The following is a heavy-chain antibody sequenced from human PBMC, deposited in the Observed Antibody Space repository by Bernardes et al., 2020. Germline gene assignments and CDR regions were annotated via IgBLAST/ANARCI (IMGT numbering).Heavy chain of an antibody. CDR1: GGFISSSSTYF. CDR3: ARLTYERVFDN. D-gene: IGHD3-3*01. V-gene: IGHV4-39*01. CDR2: IHYRGST. J-gene: IGHJ4*02. Sequence: ETLSLTCTVSGGFISSSSTYFWAWVRQPPGKGLEWIGSIHYRGSTYYNPSLKSRVTLSVDTSENQFSLKLSSVTAADTAVYSCARLTYERVFDNWGQGILVTVSS.